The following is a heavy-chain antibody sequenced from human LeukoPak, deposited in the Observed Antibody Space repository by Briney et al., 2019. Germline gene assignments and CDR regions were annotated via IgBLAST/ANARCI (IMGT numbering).Heavy chain of an antibody. V-gene: IGHV5-51*01. CDR2: IYPGDSET. Sequence: GESLQISFKGSGYIFNSYWIGWVRQMPGKGLEWMGIIYPGDSETRYGPSFQGQVTISADKSITTAYLQWSSLKASDTAMYFCASWYYYDSSGYSFDYWGQGTLVTVSS. CDR1: GYIFNSYW. D-gene: IGHD3-22*01. J-gene: IGHJ4*02. CDR3: ASWYYYDSSGYSFDY.